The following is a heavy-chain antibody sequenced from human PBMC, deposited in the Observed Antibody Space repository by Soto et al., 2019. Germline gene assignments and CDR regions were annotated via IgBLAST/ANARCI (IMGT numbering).Heavy chain of an antibody. D-gene: IGHD3-22*01. Sequence: GESLKLSCKGSGYRFASYWIGWVRQMPGKGLDLMGIIYPGDSESRYSPSFEGQVTISADMSISTAYMQWSSLKASDTAMYYCARLYYDSSGYPIDYWGQGTLVTVSS. CDR2: IYPGDSES. CDR1: GYRFASYW. V-gene: IGHV5-51*01. J-gene: IGHJ4*02. CDR3: ARLYYDSSGYPIDY.